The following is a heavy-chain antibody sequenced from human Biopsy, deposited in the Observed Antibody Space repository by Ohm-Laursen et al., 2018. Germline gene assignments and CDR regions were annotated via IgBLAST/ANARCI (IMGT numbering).Heavy chain of an antibody. D-gene: IGHD1-26*01. Sequence: SDTLSLTCTVSGDSINNYYWSWIRQPAGKGLEWIGRIYTSGSPNYNLSLESRVTMSVDTSKNQFSLNLRCVTAADTAVYYCARGTGRYYVYGAFDIWGQGTVVTVSS. CDR2: IYTSGSP. CDR1: GDSINNYY. J-gene: IGHJ3*02. CDR3: ARGTGRYYVYGAFDI. V-gene: IGHV4-4*07.